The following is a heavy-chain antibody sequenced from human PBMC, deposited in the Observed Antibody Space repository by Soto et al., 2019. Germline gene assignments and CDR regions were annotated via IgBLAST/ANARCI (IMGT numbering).Heavy chain of an antibody. CDR3: ARVKNRRYYDSSGYSIPLDY. V-gene: IGHV1-2*02. CDR2: INPNSGGT. J-gene: IGHJ4*02. CDR1: GYTFTGYY. Sequence: ASVKVCCKASGYTFTGYYMHWVRQAPGQGLEWMGWINPNSGGTNYAQKFQGRVTMTRDTSISTAYMELSRLRSDDTAVYYCARVKNRRYYDSSGYSIPLDYWGQGTLVTDSS. D-gene: IGHD3-22*01.